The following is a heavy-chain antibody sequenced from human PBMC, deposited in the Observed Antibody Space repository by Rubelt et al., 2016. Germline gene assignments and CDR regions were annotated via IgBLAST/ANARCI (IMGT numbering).Heavy chain of an antibody. D-gene: IGHD6-19*01. Sequence: EVQLVESGGGLVQPGGSLRLSCAASGFTFSNYWMSWLRQAPGKGLEWVANSNQDGSEKYYVDSVKGRFTISRDSANDSHYLQMDGRGVEDTAGYYCARDGSGWSAYWGQGTLVTVSS. CDR3: ARDGSGWSAY. V-gene: IGHV3-7*05. CDR1: GFTFSNYW. J-gene: IGHJ4*02. CDR2: SNQDGSEK.